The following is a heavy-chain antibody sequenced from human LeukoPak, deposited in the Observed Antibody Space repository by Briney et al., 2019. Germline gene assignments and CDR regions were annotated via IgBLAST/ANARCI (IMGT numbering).Heavy chain of an antibody. CDR2: IYSGGST. D-gene: IGHD1-1*01. Sequence: GGSLRLSCAASGFTVSSNYMSWVRQAPGKGLEWVSVIYSGGSTYYADSVKGRFTISRDNSKNTLYLQSNSLRAEDTAVYYCARRERFRGFDPWGQGTLVTVSS. CDR3: ARRERFRGFDP. CDR1: GFTVSSNY. V-gene: IGHV3-66*01. J-gene: IGHJ5*02.